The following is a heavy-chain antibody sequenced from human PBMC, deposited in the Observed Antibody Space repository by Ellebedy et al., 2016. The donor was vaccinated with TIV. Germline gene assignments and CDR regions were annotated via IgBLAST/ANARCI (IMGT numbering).Heavy chain of an antibody. V-gene: IGHV5-51*01. CDR3: ASTYGSGTQGFDY. Sequence: GESLKISXRGSGYSFTSYWIGWVRQMPGKGLEWMGIIYPGDSDTRYSPSFQGQVTISADKSISTAYLQWSSLKASDTAMYYCASTYGSGTQGFDYWGQGTLVTVSS. J-gene: IGHJ4*02. D-gene: IGHD3-10*01. CDR2: IYPGDSDT. CDR1: GYSFTSYW.